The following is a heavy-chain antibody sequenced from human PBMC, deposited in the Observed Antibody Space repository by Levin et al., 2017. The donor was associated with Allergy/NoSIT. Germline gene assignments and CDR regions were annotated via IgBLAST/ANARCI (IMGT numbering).Heavy chain of an antibody. CDR3: TTDDYGANSDAAGVIHDY. D-gene: IGHD4-23*01. V-gene: IGHV3-15*01. CDR2: IKSKSGGGTT. J-gene: IGHJ4*02. Sequence: KPGGSLRLSCAASGFTFIDAWVGWVRQAPGKGLEWVGRIKSKSGGGTTDYAAPVKGRFTISRDDSRNTLYLQMNSLKTEDTAVYYCTTDDYGANSDAAGVIHDYWGQGTLVTVSS. CDR1: GFTFIDAW.